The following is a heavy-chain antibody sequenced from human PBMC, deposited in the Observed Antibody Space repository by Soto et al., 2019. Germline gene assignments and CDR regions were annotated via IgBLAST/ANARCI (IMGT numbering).Heavy chain of an antibody. Sequence: GGSLRLSCAASGVTFSSYSMNWVRQAPGKGLEWVSYISSSSSTIYYADSVKGRFTISRDNAKNSLYLQMNSLRDGDTAVYYCAGVRLLLIAARPDYYYYGMDVWGQGTTVTVSS. CDR2: ISSSSSTI. D-gene: IGHD6-6*01. J-gene: IGHJ6*02. CDR1: GVTFSSYS. CDR3: AGVRLLLIAARPDYYYYGMDV. V-gene: IGHV3-48*02.